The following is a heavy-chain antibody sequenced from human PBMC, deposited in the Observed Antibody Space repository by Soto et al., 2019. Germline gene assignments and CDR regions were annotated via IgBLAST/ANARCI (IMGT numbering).Heavy chain of an antibody. CDR2: IWYDGSTK. D-gene: IGHD4-17*01. J-gene: IGHJ4*02. CDR1: GFTFSSYG. V-gene: IGHV3-33*01. CDR3: ARDYGDYVSTPFDY. Sequence: AGGSLRLSCAASGFTFSSYGMHWVRQAPGKGLEWVAVIWYDGSTKYYADSVKGRFTISRDNSKNTLYLQMNSLRAEDTAVYYCARDYGDYVSTPFDYWGQGTLVTVSS.